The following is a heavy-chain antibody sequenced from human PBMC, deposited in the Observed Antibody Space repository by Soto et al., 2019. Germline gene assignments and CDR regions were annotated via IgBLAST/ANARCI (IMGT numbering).Heavy chain of an antibody. J-gene: IGHJ2*01. Sequence: QVQLVQSGAEVKKPGSSVTVSCKASGGTFSSYTISWVRQAPGQGLEWVGGIIPIFGTANYAQKFQGRVTITADESTSKAYMELSSLRSEDTAVYYCARGNHRWLQLWYFDLWGRGTLVTVSS. CDR1: GGTFSSYT. CDR3: ARGNHRWLQLWYFDL. CDR2: IIPIFGTA. V-gene: IGHV1-69*12. D-gene: IGHD5-12*01.